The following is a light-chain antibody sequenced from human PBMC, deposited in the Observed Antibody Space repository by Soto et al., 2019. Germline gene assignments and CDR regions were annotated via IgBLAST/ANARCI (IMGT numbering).Light chain of an antibody. J-gene: IGKJ3*01. CDR2: AAS. Sequence: DIQMTQSPSSLSASVGDRVTITCRASQDIRNYLAWYQQKPGKVPKVLIYAASTLQSGVPSRFSGSGSGTDFPLTISSLQLEDVATYYYQKYDSHPYTFGHGTKADIK. CDR3: QKYDSHPYT. CDR1: QDIRNY. V-gene: IGKV1-27*01.